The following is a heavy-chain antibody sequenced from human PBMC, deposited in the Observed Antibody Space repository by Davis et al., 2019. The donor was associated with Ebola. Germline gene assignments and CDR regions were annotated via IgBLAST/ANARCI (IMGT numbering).Heavy chain of an antibody. Sequence: ASVKVSCKASGYTFTGSYIHWVRQAPGQGLEWMGWINPNSGGTNYAQKFQGRVTMTRDTSISTAYMELSRLRSDDTAVYYCARGGPLTTVPHFDYWGQGTLVTVSS. CDR2: INPNSGGT. CDR1: GYTFTGSY. V-gene: IGHV1-2*02. J-gene: IGHJ4*02. CDR3: ARGGPLTTVPHFDY. D-gene: IGHD4-17*01.